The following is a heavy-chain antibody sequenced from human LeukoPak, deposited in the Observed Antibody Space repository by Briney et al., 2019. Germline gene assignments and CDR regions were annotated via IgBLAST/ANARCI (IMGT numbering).Heavy chain of an antibody. J-gene: IGHJ4*02. CDR3: ARKIYGSENYIDY. Sequence: GGSLRLSCAASGFTFSDYYINWIRQAPGMGLGWVAYLSSSGNMIYYSDSVKGRFTISRDNAKNSVYLQMNSLRAEDTAVYYCARKIYGSENYIDYWGQGTLVTVSS. CDR2: LSSSGNMI. CDR1: GFTFSDYY. V-gene: IGHV3-11*01. D-gene: IGHD3-10*01.